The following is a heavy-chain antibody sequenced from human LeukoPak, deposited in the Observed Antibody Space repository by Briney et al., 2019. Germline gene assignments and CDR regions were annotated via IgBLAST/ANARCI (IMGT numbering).Heavy chain of an antibody. V-gene: IGHV3-23*01. D-gene: IGHD2-2*01. CDR3: VKEASRAYFDY. J-gene: IGHJ4*02. Sequence: GGSLRLSSAASGFTFSSSAMSWVRQAPGKGLEWVSAISGSGSNTYYADSVKGRLTISRDNSQNTLYLQMSSLGAEDKAVYYCVKEASRAYFDYWGQGTLVTVSS. CDR1: GFTFSSSA. CDR2: ISGSGSNT.